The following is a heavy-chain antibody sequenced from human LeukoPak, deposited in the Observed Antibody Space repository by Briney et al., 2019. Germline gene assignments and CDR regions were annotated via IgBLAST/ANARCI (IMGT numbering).Heavy chain of an antibody. V-gene: IGHV3-21*01. CDR1: GFTFSSYS. D-gene: IGHD3-10*01. J-gene: IGHJ5*02. CDR2: ISSSSSYI. Sequence: PGGSLRLSCAASGFTFSSYSMNWVRQAPGKGLEWVSSISSSSSYIYYADSVKGRFTISRDNAKNSLYLQMNSLRAEDTAVYYCARDGERITMVRGALGDWFDPWGQGTLVTVSS. CDR3: ARDGERITMVRGALGDWFDP.